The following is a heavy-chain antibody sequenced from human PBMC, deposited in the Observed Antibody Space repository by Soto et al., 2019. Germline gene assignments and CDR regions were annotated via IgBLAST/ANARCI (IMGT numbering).Heavy chain of an antibody. CDR3: ARVPDR. D-gene: IGHD2-2*01. CDR2: IYHSGST. Sequence: PSETLSLTCXVXGGSISSGGYSWSWIRQPPGKGLEWIGYIYHSGSTYYNPSLKSRVTISVDRSKNQFSLKLSSVTAADTAVYYCARVPDRWGQGTLVTVSS. J-gene: IGHJ5*02. V-gene: IGHV4-30-2*01. CDR1: GGSISSGGYS.